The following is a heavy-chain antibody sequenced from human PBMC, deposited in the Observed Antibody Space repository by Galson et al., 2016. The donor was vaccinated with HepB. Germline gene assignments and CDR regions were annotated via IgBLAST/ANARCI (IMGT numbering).Heavy chain of an antibody. D-gene: IGHD5-12*01. Sequence: SLRLSCAASGFTFRSYWMTWVRQAPGKGLEWVANIKEDGSEKDYVDYVKGRFTIFRDNAANSLFLKMNTLRAEDTAVYYCARLRGGYDIDYRGQGTLVTVSS. CDR3: ARLRGGYDIDY. CDR1: GFTFRSYW. V-gene: IGHV3-7*01. J-gene: IGHJ4*02. CDR2: IKEDGSEK.